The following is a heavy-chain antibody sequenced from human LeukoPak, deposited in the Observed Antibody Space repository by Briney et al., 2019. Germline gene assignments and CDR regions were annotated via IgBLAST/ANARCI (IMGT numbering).Heavy chain of an antibody. CDR1: GRTFSSYA. Sequence: SVKVSCKASGRTFSSYAISWVRQAPGQGLEWMGRIIPIFSTANYAQKFQGRVTITTDESTSTAYMELSSLRSEDTAVYYCAVTKVVAAVLNFDYWGQGTLVTVSS. D-gene: IGHD2-15*01. J-gene: IGHJ4*02. V-gene: IGHV1-69*05. CDR2: IIPIFSTA. CDR3: AVTKVVAAVLNFDY.